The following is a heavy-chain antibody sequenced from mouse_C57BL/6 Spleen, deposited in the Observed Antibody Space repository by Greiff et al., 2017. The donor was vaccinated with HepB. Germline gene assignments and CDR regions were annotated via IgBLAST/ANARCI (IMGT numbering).Heavy chain of an antibody. Sequence: VQLQQSDAELVKPGASVKISCKVSGYTFTDHTIHWMKQRPEQGLEWIGYIYPRDGSTKSTEKFKGKATLTADKSSSTAYLQLNSLTSEDSAVYFCARKGYDAGYYFDYWGQGTTLTVSS. V-gene: IGHV1-78*01. CDR2: IYPRDGST. D-gene: IGHD2-2*01. CDR3: ARKGYDAGYYFDY. J-gene: IGHJ2*01. CDR1: GYTFTDHT.